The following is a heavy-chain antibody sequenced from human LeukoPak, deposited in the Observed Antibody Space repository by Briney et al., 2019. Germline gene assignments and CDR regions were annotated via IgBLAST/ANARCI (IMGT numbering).Heavy chain of an antibody. D-gene: IGHD3-16*01. CDR1: GDSVPISSAT. V-gene: IGHV6-1*01. Sequence: SQTLSLTSAISGDSVPISSATWNWVRQSPTRGLEWQGRTYYRSKWYNDNAGTVKSRITMNPHTSKNQFSLQLNSVTPEDTAVYFCARGGDRPGRYYYYGMDVWGQGTTVTVSS. CDR3: ARGGDRPGRYYYYGMDV. CDR2: TYYRSKWYN. J-gene: IGHJ6*02.